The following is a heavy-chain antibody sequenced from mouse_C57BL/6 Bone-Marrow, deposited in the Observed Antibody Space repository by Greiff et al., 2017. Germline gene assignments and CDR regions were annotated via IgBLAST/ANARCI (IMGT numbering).Heavy chain of an antibody. V-gene: IGHV1-81*01. CDR1: GYTFTSYG. CDR3: ERCPKCYASSHWFDY. J-gene: IGHJ3*01. Sequence: QVQLQQSGAELARPGASVKLSCKASGYTFTSYGISWVKQRTGQGLEWIGEIYPRSGNTYYNEKFKGKATLTADKSSSTAYMELRSLTSEDSAVYFGERCPKCYASSHWFDYWGQGTLVTVSA. CDR2: IYPRSGNT. D-gene: IGHD1-1*01.